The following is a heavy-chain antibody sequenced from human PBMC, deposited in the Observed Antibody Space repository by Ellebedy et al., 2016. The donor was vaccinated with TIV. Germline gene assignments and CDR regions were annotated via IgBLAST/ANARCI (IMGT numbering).Heavy chain of an antibody. J-gene: IGHJ6*02. V-gene: IGHV3-33*03. CDR2: IWYDGSNK. D-gene: IGHD6-13*01. CDR1: GFTFSSYG. Sequence: GGSLRLXCAASGFTFSSYGMHWVRQAPGKGLEWVAVIWYDGSNKYYADSVKGRFTISRDNAKNSLYLQMNSLRAEDTAVYYCASNGVAAAGRYYYYYGMDVWGQGTTVTVSS. CDR3: ASNGVAAAGRYYYYYGMDV.